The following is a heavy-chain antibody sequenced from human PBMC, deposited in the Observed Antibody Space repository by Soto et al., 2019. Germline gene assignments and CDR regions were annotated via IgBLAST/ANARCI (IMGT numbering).Heavy chain of an antibody. CDR3: MKGWISAGDH. J-gene: IGHJ5*02. CDR1: GYTFTSYD. D-gene: IGHD2-2*03. Sequence: QVQLVQSGAEVKKPGASVKVSCKASGYTFTSYDINWVRQAPGHGLEWMGWMNPNSGTTAYAQRFQGRVTMTSSTSISTARMHRSRLTSDDTAVYYCMKGWISAGDHWGQGTLVTVSS. CDR2: MNPNSGTT. V-gene: IGHV1-8*01.